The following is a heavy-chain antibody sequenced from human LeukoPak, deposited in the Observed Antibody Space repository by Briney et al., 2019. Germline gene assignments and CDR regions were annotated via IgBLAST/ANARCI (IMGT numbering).Heavy chain of an antibody. J-gene: IGHJ4*02. CDR3: TRGLDSSGYLTFDY. CDR1: GFTFSNAW. D-gene: IGHD3-22*01. Sequence: GGSLRLSCGTSGFTFSNAWMSWVRQAPGKGLEWVGFIRSKAYGGTTEYAASVKGRFTISRDDSKSIAYLQMNSLKTEDTAVYYCTRGLDSSGYLTFDYWGQGTLVTVSS. CDR2: IRSKAYGGTT. V-gene: IGHV3-49*04.